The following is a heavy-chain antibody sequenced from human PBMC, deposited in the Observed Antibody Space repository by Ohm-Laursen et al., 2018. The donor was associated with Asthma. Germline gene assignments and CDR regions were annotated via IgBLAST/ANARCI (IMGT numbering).Heavy chain of an antibody. CDR2: ISTASRFI. D-gene: IGHD1-26*01. J-gene: IGHJ1*01. CDR1: GYTFSRYS. CDR3: ARIGPEWELPGREYSLHH. V-gene: IGHV3-21*01. Sequence: SLRLSCSASGYTFSRYSIHWVRQIPGKGLEWVASISTASRFIYYADSARGRFTTSRDNARNSVYLQMNSLRAEDTALYYCARIGPEWELPGREYSLHHWGEGTLVTVSS.